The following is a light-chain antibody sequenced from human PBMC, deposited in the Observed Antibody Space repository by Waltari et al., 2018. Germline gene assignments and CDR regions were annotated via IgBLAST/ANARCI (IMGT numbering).Light chain of an antibody. CDR3: QQSYSTPIT. J-gene: IGKJ5*01. Sequence: DIELTQSPCSLSSSAGDRATITCRASQSIRSYLTWYQQKPGKAPKLLIYAASSLQSGVPSRFSGSGSGTDFTLTISSLQPEDFATYYCQQSYSTPITFGQGTRLEIK. CDR1: QSIRSY. CDR2: AAS. V-gene: IGKV1-39*01.